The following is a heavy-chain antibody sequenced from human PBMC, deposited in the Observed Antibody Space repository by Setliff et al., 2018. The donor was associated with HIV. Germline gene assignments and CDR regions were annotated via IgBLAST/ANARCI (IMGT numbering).Heavy chain of an antibody. CDR3: ARTMGAPYYYYGMDV. D-gene: IGHD1-26*01. V-gene: IGHV7-4-1*02. CDR2: INTNTGNP. CDR1: GYTFTTYG. J-gene: IGHJ6*02. Sequence: ASVKVSCKASGYTFTTYGMNWVRQAPGQGLEWMGWINTNTGNPTYAQGFTGRFVFSLDTSVGTAYLQISSLKAEDAAVYYCARTMGAPYYYYGMDVWVPETLLVTVSS.